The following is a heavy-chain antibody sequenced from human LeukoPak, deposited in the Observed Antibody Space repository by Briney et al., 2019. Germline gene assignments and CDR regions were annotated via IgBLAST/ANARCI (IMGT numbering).Heavy chain of an antibody. J-gene: IGHJ6*03. CDR2: ISWDGGST. CDR3: AKDRSSSRAYYYYYYYMDV. D-gene: IGHD6-6*01. V-gene: IGHV3-43D*03. Sequence: GGSLRLSCAASGFTFDDYAMHWVRQAPGKGLEWVSLISWDGGSTYYADSVKGRFTISRDNSKNSLYLQMNSLRAEDTALYYCAKDRSSSRAYYYYYYYMDVWGKGTTVTVSS. CDR1: GFTFDDYA.